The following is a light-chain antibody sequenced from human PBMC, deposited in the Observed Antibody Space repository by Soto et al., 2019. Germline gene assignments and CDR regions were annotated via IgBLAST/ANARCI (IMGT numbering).Light chain of an antibody. CDR3: AAWDDSLNGPV. Sequence: QSVLTQPPSASGTPGQRVTISCSGSSSNIGSDTVKWYQHLPGTAPKLLIYSNNQRPSRVPDRFSGSKSGTSASLAISGLQSEDEADYYCAAWDDSLNGPVFGGGTKLTVL. CDR1: SSNIGSDT. J-gene: IGLJ2*01. CDR2: SNN. V-gene: IGLV1-44*01.